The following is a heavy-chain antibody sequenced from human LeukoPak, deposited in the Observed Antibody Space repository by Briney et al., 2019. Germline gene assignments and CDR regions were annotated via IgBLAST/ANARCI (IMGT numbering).Heavy chain of an antibody. V-gene: IGHV3-30-3*01. CDR2: ISYDGSNK. Sequence: GRSLRLSCAASGFTFSSYAMHWVRQAPGKGLEWVAVISYDGSNKYYADSVKGRFTISRDNSKNTLYLQMNSLRAEDTAVYYCARTYSNYGAFDIWGQGTMVTVSS. D-gene: IGHD4-11*01. CDR3: ARTYSNYGAFDI. J-gene: IGHJ3*02. CDR1: GFTFSSYA.